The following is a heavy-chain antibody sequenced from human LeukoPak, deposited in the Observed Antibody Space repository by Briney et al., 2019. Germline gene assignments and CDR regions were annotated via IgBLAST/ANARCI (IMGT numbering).Heavy chain of an antibody. V-gene: IGHV3-48*03. Sequence: GGTLRLSCASSGFIYSSFEIHWVRQARAKGLEGVSYIRCSCSTIHYADSVRGRFTTSRDNAKNALYLQMSSLRAEDTAVYYCAELGITMIGGVWGKGTTVTISS. D-gene: IGHD3-10*02. J-gene: IGHJ6*04. CDR1: GFIYSSFE. CDR3: AELGITMIGGV. CDR2: IRCSCSTI.